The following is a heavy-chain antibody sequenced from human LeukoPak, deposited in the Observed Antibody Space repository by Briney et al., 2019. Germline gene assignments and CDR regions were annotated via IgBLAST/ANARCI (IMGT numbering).Heavy chain of an antibody. J-gene: IGHJ4*02. Sequence: ASVKVSCKASGYTFTSYAMNWVRQAPGQGLEWMGWINTNTGNPTYAQGFTGRFVFSLDTSVSTAYLQISSPKAEDTAVYYCARDLSDNSGWLHPLDYWGQGTLVTVSS. D-gene: IGHD6-19*01. CDR1: GYTFTSYA. V-gene: IGHV7-4-1*02. CDR3: ARDLSDNSGWLHPLDY. CDR2: INTNTGNP.